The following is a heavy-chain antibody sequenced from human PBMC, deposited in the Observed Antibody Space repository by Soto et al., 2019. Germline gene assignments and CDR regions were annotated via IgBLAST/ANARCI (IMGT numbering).Heavy chain of an antibody. CDR2: INHSGST. CDR1: GGSFSGYY. CDR3: ARGPRYGSGSYYFDY. V-gene: IGHV4-34*01. D-gene: IGHD3-10*01. J-gene: IGHJ4*02. Sequence: LSLTCAVYGGSFSGYYWSWIRQPPGKGLEWIGEINHSGSTNYNPSLKSRVTISVDTSKNQFSLKLSSVTAADTAVYYCARGPRYGSGSYYFDYWGQGTLVTVSS.